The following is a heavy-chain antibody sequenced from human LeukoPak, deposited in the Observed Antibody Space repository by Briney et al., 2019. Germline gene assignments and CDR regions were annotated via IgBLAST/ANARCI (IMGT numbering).Heavy chain of an antibody. CDR3: ARAENSNTYPVSGY. Sequence: GGSLRLSCAASGFTFSSFGMHWVRQAPGKGLEGVAVISYEGSSKYCIDAVKGGFTISRENPKNTLYLQMNSLTAEDTAVYYCARAENSNTYPVSGYWGQGTLVTVSS. V-gene: IGHV3-30*03. D-gene: IGHD2/OR15-2a*01. CDR1: GFTFSSFG. CDR2: ISYEGSSK. J-gene: IGHJ4*02.